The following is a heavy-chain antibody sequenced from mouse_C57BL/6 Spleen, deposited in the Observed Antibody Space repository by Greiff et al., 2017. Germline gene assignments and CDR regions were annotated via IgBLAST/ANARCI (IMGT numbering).Heavy chain of an antibody. CDR1: GYTFTGYW. CDR2: ILPGSGST. Sequence: VQLQQSGAELMKPGASVKLSCKATGYTFTGYWIEWVKQRPGHGLEWIGEILPGSGSTNYNEKFKGKATFTADTSSNTAYMPLSSLTTEDSGVYDGARSDEWYYAMDYWGQGTSVTVAS. J-gene: IGHJ4*01. V-gene: IGHV1-9*01. CDR3: ARSDEWYYAMDY.